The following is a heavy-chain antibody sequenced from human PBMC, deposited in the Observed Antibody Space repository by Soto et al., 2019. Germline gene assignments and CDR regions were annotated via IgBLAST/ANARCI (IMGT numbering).Heavy chain of an antibody. J-gene: IGHJ4*02. V-gene: IGHV3-30-3*01. CDR2: ISYDGSNK. CDR1: GFTFSSYA. Sequence: PGGSLRLSCAASGFTFSSYAMHWVRQAPGKGLEWVAVISYDGSNKYYADSVKGRFTISRDNSKNTLYLQMNSLRAEDTAVYYCAGSVVGVAVTDYWGQGTLVTVSS. CDR3: AGSVVGVAVTDY. D-gene: IGHD2-15*01.